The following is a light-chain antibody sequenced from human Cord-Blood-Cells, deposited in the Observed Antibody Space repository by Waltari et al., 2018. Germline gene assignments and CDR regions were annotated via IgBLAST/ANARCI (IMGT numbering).Light chain of an antibody. CDR2: RNN. Sequence: QSVLTQPPSASGTPGQGVTISCSGSSSNIGSNYVYWYQQLPGTAPKLLIYRNNQRPSGVPDRFAGSKSGTSASLASSGLRSEDEADYYCAAWDDSLSGWVFGGGTKLTVL. CDR3: AAWDDSLSGWV. J-gene: IGLJ3*02. CDR1: SSNIGSNY. V-gene: IGLV1-47*01.